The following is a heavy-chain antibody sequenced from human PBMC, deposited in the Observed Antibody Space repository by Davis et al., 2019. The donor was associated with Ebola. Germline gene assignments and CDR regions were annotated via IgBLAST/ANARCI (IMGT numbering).Heavy chain of an antibody. CDR2: IYPGDSDV. Sequence: GESLKISCKASGYTFTNYWIGWVRQMPEKGLEWMAVIYPGDSDVRYNPSFQGQVTISADQSISTTYLQWSSLKASDTAMYYCARQNYVYYYYGMDVWGQGTTVTVSS. CDR3: ARQNYVYYYYGMDV. CDR1: GYTFTNYW. D-gene: IGHD1-7*01. J-gene: IGHJ6*02. V-gene: IGHV5-51*01.